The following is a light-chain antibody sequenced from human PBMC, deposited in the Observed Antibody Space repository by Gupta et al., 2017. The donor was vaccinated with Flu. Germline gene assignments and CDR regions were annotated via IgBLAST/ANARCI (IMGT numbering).Light chain of an antibody. Sequence: EIVVTQSPATLSVSPGEGATLSCRASQGISTYLAWYQQKPGQAPRVLIHGASTRATGIPARFGGSGSGTEFTLTISILQSEDSAVYYCQQYINWPLSTFGQGTRVEIK. CDR2: GAS. V-gene: IGKV3-15*01. CDR3: QQYINWPLST. CDR1: QGISTY. J-gene: IGKJ1*01.